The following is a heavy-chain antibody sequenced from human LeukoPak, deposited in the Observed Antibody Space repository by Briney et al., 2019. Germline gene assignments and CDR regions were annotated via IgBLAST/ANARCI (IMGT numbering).Heavy chain of an antibody. CDR1: GFTFSSYW. Sequence: PGGSLRLSCAAPGFTFSSYWMSWVRQAPGKGLEWVANIKQDGSEKYYVDSVKGRFTISRDNAKNSLYLQMNSLRAEDTAVYYCARDLVVPAAIPFYYYYYMDVWGKGTTVTVSS. CDR3: ARDLVVPAAIPFYYYYYMDV. V-gene: IGHV3-7*01. J-gene: IGHJ6*03. CDR2: IKQDGSEK. D-gene: IGHD2-2*02.